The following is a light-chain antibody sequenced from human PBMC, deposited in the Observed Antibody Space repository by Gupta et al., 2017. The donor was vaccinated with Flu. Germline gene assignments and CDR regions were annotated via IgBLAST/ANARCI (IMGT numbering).Light chain of an antibody. CDR2: NAS. Sequence: DTQMTQSPSSLPASVGDRVTITCRASQSINTYLNWYQQKPGKAPNLLIQNASSLETGVPSIFFYNLSFPSFPLSIITLPLYSFSTYYFQPTSNIPPFTFVPGTKVEFK. V-gene: IGKV1-39*01. CDR3: QPTSNIPPFT. CDR1: QSINTY. J-gene: IGKJ1*01.